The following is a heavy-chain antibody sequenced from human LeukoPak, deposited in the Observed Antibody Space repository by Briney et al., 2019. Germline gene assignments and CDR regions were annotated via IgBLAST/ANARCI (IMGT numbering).Heavy chain of an antibody. CDR3: ARARSIVGVSPFQH. Sequence: QSGGSLRLSCAASGFTFSGYTMHWVRQAPGKGLEWVAFISSDGRYKSHADSVKGRCTISRDNSKNTLYLQMNSLRPEETAVYYCARARSIVGVSPFQHWGQGTLVTVSS. V-gene: IGHV3-30*04. CDR1: GFTFSGYT. D-gene: IGHD1-26*01. J-gene: IGHJ1*01. CDR2: ISSDGRYK.